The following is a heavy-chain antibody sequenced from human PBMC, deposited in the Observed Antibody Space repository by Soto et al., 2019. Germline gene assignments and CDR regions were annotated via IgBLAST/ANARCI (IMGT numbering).Heavy chain of an antibody. CDR2: IYPGDSDT. J-gene: IGHJ3*02. D-gene: IGHD3-3*01. CDR1: GYSFTSYW. V-gene: IGHV5-51*01. Sequence: GESLKISCKGSGYSFTSYWIGWVRQMPGKGLEWMGIIYPGDSDTRYSPSFQGQVTNSADKSISTAYLQWSSLKASDTAMFFCARSYDFWSGYNSNAFDIWGQGTMVTVSS. CDR3: ARSYDFWSGYNSNAFDI.